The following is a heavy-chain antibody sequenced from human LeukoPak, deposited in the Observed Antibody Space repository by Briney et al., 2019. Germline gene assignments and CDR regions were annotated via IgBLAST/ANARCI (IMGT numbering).Heavy chain of an antibody. D-gene: IGHD3-9*01. J-gene: IGHJ6*02. CDR1: GGSFSGYY. Sequence: SETLSLTCAVYGGSFSGYYWSWIRQPPGKGLEWIGEINHSGSTNYNPSLKSRVTISVDTSKNQFSLKLSSVTAADTAVYYCARGGPRYYDILTGYYKNYYYGMDVWGQGTTVTVSS. CDR2: INHSGST. V-gene: IGHV4-34*01. CDR3: ARGGPRYYDILTGYYKNYYYGMDV.